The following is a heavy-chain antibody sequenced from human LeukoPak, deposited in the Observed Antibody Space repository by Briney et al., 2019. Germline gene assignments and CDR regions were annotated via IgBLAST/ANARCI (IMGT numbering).Heavy chain of an antibody. J-gene: IGHJ4*02. CDR3: ARGPENRNCSSTSCYPLDY. Sequence: PSETLSLTCAVYGGSFSGYYWSWIRQPPGKGLEWIGEINHSGSTNYNPSLKSRVTISVDTSKNHFSLKLSSATAADTAVYYCARGPENRNCSSTSCYPLDYWGQGSLVTVSS. CDR2: INHSGST. D-gene: IGHD2-2*01. CDR1: GGSFSGYY. V-gene: IGHV4-34*01.